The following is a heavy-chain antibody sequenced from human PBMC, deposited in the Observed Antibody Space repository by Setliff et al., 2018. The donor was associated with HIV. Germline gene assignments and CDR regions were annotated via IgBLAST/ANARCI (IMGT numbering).Heavy chain of an antibody. V-gene: IGHV4-59*08. J-gene: IGHJ3*02. CDR1: GGSIGSYY. D-gene: IGHD2-21*02. CDR2: IYYSWTT. Sequence: SETLSLTCTVSGGSIGSYYWNWIRQSPGKGLEWIGYIYYSWTTNYNPSLKSRLTVSVDTSKNQFSLDLSSVTAADTAIYYCARSYCGVDWGCAFDIWGQGTLVTVSS. CDR3: ARSYCGVDWGCAFDI.